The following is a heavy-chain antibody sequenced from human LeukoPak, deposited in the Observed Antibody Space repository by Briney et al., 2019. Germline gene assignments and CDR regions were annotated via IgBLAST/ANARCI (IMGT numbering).Heavy chain of an antibody. D-gene: IGHD3-9*01. V-gene: IGHV4-39*07. J-gene: IGHJ4*02. CDR1: GGSISSSSYY. CDR3: ARARRSMAGYSDY. CDR2: IYHSGST. Sequence: TSETLSLTCTVSGGSISSSSYYWGWIRQPPGKGLEWIGEIYHSGSTNYNPSLKSRVTISVDKSKNQFSLKLSSVTAADTAVYYCARARRSMAGYSDYWGQGTLVTVSS.